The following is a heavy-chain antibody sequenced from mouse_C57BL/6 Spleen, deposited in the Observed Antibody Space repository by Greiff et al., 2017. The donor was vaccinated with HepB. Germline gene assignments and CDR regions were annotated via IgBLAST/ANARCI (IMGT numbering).Heavy chain of an antibody. Sequence: QVQLQQSDAELVKPGASVKISCKVSGYTFTDHTIHWMKQRPEQGLEWIGYIYPRDGSTKYNEKFKGKATLTADKSSSTAYMQLNSLTSEDSAVDFCAREGAYGSSFHWYFDVWGTGTTVTVSS. CDR3: AREGAYGSSFHWYFDV. CDR2: IYPRDGST. J-gene: IGHJ1*03. V-gene: IGHV1-78*01. D-gene: IGHD1-1*01. CDR1: GYTFTDHT.